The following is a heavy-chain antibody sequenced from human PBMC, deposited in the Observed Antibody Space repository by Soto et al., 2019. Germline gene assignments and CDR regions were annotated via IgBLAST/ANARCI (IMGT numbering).Heavy chain of an antibody. D-gene: IGHD2-2*01. Sequence: WGSLRLSCAASGFTFSSYSMNWVRQAPGQGLEWVSSISSSSSYIYYADSVKGRFTISRDNAKNSLYLQMNSPRAEDTAVYYCARHCSSTSCKSQYGLDGWGQGTTVTVSS. V-gene: IGHV3-21*04. CDR2: ISSSSSYI. CDR1: GFTFSSYS. CDR3: ARHCSSTSCKSQYGLDG. J-gene: IGHJ6*02.